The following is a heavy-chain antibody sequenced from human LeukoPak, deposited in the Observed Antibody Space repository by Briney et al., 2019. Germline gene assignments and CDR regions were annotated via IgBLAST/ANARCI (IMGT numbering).Heavy chain of an antibody. CDR2: VYYSGST. J-gene: IGHJ3*02. D-gene: IGHD1-26*01. V-gene: IGHV4-39*01. CDR1: GGSISSSSYY. Sequence: SETLSLTCTVSGGSISSSSYYWDWIRQPPGKGLEWIGSVYYSGSTYYNPSLKNRVTISVHTSKNQFSLKLSSVTAADTAVYYCAGRYLQDDAFGIWGQGTMVTVSS. CDR3: AGRYLQDDAFGI.